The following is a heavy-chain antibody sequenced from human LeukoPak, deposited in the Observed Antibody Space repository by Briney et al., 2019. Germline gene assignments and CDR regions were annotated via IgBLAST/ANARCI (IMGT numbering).Heavy chain of an antibody. Sequence: GASVKVSCKXSGYTFTGYYMHWVRQAPGQGLEWMGWINPNSGGTNYAQKFQGRVTMTRDTSISTAYMELSRLRSDDTAVYYCARGYDILTGYPYIGVDYWGQGTLVTVSS. CDR2: INPNSGGT. V-gene: IGHV1-2*02. CDR1: GYTFTGYY. D-gene: IGHD3-9*01. CDR3: ARGYDILTGYPYIGVDY. J-gene: IGHJ4*02.